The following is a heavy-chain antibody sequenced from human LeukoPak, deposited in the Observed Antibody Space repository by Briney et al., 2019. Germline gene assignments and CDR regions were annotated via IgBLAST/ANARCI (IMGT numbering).Heavy chain of an antibody. V-gene: IGHV1-3*01. CDR3: ARDSDSSGWSWVY. D-gene: IGHD6-19*01. J-gene: IGHJ4*02. Sequence: ASVKVSCKASGYRFTTDMYTIHWLRQAPGHMLEWMGWINAGNGNTKYSQRFQGRVTITGDTSARTVYMEVSSLVSEDTAVYYCARDSDSSGWSWVYWGQGTLVTVSS. CDR1: GYRFTTDMYT. CDR2: INAGNGNT.